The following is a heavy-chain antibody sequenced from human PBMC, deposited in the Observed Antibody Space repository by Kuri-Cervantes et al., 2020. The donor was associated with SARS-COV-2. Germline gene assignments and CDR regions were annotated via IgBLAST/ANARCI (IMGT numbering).Heavy chain of an antibody. CDR3: ARLVFVDAFDI. D-gene: IGHD2-2*01. V-gene: IGHV3-11*06. CDR2: ISSDSSHT. J-gene: IGHJ3*02. Sequence: GESLKILCAASGYTFIYSHISWIRQAPGKGLEWVSYISSDSSHTNNAESVKGRFTISRDNAKNSMYLQMNSLRAEDTAVYYCARLVFVDAFDIWGQGKMVTVSS. CDR1: GYTFIYSH.